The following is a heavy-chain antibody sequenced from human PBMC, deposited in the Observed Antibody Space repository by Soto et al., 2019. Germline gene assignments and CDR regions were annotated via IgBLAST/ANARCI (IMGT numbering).Heavy chain of an antibody. V-gene: IGHV3-9*01. CDR3: AKLRLVGKQWLGSTFDY. Sequence: EVQLVESGGGLVQPGRSLRLSCSASGFTVDDYAMHGVRQAPGKGVEWVSGISWNSGSIGYEDSVKGRFTISRDNAKNSLYLQMKSLRAEDTALYYCAKLRLVGKQWLGSTFDYWGQGTLVTVSS. CDR1: GFTVDDYA. D-gene: IGHD6-19*01. CDR2: ISWNSGSI. J-gene: IGHJ4*02.